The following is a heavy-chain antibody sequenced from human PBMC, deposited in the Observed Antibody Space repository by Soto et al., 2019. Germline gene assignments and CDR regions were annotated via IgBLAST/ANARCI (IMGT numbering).Heavy chain of an antibody. D-gene: IGHD2-8*01. J-gene: IGHJ4*02. V-gene: IGHV3-11*01. CDR2: ISSRSSTI. CDR3: ASGTNGAFFVY. CDR1: GFTFSDYY. Sequence: QVQLVESGGGLVKPGGSLRLSCAASGFTFSDYYMSWIRQSPGKGLEWVSYISSRSSTIFYAVSGKGRFTISRDNVKNSLYLKMNSLRAEDTDVYYCASGTNGAFFVYWGQGILVTVSS.